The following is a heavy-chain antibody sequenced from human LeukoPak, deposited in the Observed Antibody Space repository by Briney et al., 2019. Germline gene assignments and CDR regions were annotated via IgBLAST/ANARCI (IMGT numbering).Heavy chain of an antibody. Sequence: GASVKVSCKASGGTFSTHPPPSLRPPPPPPPARTPPIPPTSATANYAQKFQSRVTITADESTSTAYMELSSLRSEDTAVYYCARVYASLSYDSSADDAFDIWGQGTMVTVSS. V-gene: IGHV1-69*13. CDR1: GGTFSTHP. D-gene: IGHD3-22*01. CDR2: IPPTSATA. CDR3: ARVYASLSYDSSADDAFDI. J-gene: IGHJ3*02.